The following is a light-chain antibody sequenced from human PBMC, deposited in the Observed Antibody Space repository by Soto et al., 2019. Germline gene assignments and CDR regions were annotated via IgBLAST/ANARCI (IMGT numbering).Light chain of an antibody. CDR1: QGISTY. J-gene: IGKJ1*01. CDR2: AAS. V-gene: IGKV1-39*01. Sequence: DIQMTQSPSSLSESAGDRVTITCRASQGISTYLNWYQQKPGKAPKLLIYAASSLQSGVPSRFSGSGSETDFTLTISSLKPEDFATYSCQQSYSTKWTFGQGNQV. CDR3: QQSYSTKWT.